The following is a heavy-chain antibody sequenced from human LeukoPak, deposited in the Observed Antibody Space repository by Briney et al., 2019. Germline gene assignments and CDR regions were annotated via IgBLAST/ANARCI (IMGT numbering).Heavy chain of an antibody. D-gene: IGHD2-8*01. Sequence: PGGSLRLSCAASGFPFSSHWLSWFRQSPGKGLEWVAHISHDGSEKHYVDSVKGRFTISRDNARNSQFLQMNSLRAEDTAVYYCAREASVWAYCTNGVCPSDYYYYVDVWAKGPRSPSP. J-gene: IGHJ6*03. CDR1: GFPFSSHW. CDR2: ISHDGSEK. V-gene: IGHV3-7*01. CDR3: AREASVWAYCTNGVCPSDYYYYVDV.